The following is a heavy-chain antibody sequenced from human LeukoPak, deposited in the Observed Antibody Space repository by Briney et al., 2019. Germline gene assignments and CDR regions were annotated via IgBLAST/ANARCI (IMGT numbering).Heavy chain of an antibody. Sequence: GGSLRLSCAASGFTFSSYWVTWVRQTPGKGLEWVANIKQDGSERYFWDSVRDRFTISRDNAKNSLSLQMNSLRAEDTGVYYCTRDTGGSGSYPDYWGQGTLVTVSS. D-gene: IGHD1-26*01. CDR1: GFTFSSYW. V-gene: IGHV3-7*01. CDR3: TRDTGGSGSYPDY. J-gene: IGHJ4*02. CDR2: IKQDGSER.